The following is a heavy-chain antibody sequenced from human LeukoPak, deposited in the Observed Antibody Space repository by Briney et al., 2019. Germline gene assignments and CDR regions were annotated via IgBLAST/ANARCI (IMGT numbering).Heavy chain of an antibody. J-gene: IGHJ3*02. Sequence: GSLRLSCAASGFTFSGSAMHWVRQAPGKGLEWMGGFDPEDGETIYAQKFQGRVTMTEDTSTDTAYMELSSLRSEDTAVYYCATHPGIIGIWGQGTMVTVSS. V-gene: IGHV1-24*01. CDR3: ATHPGIIGI. D-gene: IGHD1-26*01. CDR2: FDPEDGET. CDR1: GFTFSGSA.